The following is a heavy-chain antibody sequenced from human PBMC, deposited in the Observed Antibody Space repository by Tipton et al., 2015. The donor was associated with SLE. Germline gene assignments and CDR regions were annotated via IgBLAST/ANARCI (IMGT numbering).Heavy chain of an antibody. CDR1: GGSISSYY. Sequence: TLSLTCTVSGGSISSYYWSWIRQPAGKGLVWIGRIYTSGSTNSNPSLKLRVTMSVDTSKNQFSLKLSSVTAADTAVYYCARDKSSSWYGVYMDVWGKGTTVTVSS. D-gene: IGHD6-13*01. V-gene: IGHV4-4*07. CDR2: IYTSGST. J-gene: IGHJ6*03. CDR3: ARDKSSSWYGVYMDV.